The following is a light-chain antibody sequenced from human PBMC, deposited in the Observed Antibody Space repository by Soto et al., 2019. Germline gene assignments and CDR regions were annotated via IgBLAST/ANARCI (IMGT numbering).Light chain of an antibody. CDR3: ISYAGSNTYV. CDR2: EVS. CDR1: SSDVGGYNY. V-gene: IGLV2-8*01. Sequence: QSALTQPPSASGSPGQSVTISCTGTSSDVGGYNYVSWYQQHPSKAPKLMIYEVSKRPSGVPDRFSGSKSGNTASLTVSGLEAEDEADYYCISYAGSNTYVFATATKLTVL. J-gene: IGLJ1*01.